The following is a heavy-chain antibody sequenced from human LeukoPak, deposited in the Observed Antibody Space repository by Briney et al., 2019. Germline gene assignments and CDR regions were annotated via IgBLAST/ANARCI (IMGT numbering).Heavy chain of an antibody. V-gene: IGHV1-69*01. CDR2: IIPIFGTA. J-gene: IGHJ6*03. Sequence: SVKVSCKASGGTFSSYAISWVRQAPGQGLGWMGGIIPIFGTANYAQKFQERFTVTADESTTTPHMDLSGLRSEDTAVYCCARHDYIVVVPAVYYYYYMDVWGKGTTVTVSS. CDR3: ARHDYIVVVPAVYYYYYMDV. D-gene: IGHD2-2*01. CDR1: GGTFSSYA.